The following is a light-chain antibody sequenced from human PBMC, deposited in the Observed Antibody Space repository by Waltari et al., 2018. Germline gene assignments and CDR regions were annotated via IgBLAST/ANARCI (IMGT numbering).Light chain of an antibody. J-gene: IGKJ3*01. CDR3: QQYNNYPFT. Sequence: DLQMTQSPSTLSASVGDRVTIPCRASQGISSRLAWYQQKPGKAPKLLIYKASSVESGVPSRFSGSGSETEFTLTISSLQPDDFATYYCQQYNNYPFTFGPGTKVDIK. CDR2: KAS. CDR1: QGISSR. V-gene: IGKV1-5*03.